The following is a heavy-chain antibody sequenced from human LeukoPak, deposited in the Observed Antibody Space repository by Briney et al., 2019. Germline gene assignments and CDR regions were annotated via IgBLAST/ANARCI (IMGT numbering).Heavy chain of an antibody. CDR3: ARGGITVAGTLGY. J-gene: IGHJ4*02. D-gene: IGHD6-19*01. CDR2: INHSGST. V-gene: IGHV4-34*01. CDR1: GGSFSDYY. Sequence: SETLSLTCGVYGGSFSDYYWSWIRQPPGKGLEWIGEINHSGSTNYNPSLKSRVTISVVTSKNQFSLKMSSVTAADSAVYYCARGGITVAGTLGYWGQGTLVTVSS.